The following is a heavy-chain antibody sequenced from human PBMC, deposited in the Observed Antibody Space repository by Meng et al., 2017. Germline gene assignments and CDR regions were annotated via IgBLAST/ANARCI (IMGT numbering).Heavy chain of an antibody. CDR2: IYHSGST. V-gene: IGHV4-4*02. J-gene: IGHJ5*02. CDR1: GGSISSSNW. CDR3: ARARLLWFGGAVWFDP. Sequence: VRLQGSGPELVKPSGTLSLTCAVSGGSISSSNWWSWVRQPPGKGLEWIGEIYHSGSTNYNPSLKSRVTISVDKSKNQFSLKLSSVTAADTAVYYCARARLLWFGGAVWFDPWGQGTLVTVSS. D-gene: IGHD3-10*01.